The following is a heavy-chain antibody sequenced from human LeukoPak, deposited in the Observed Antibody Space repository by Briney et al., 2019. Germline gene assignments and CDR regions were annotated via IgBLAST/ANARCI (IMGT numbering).Heavy chain of an antibody. Sequence: ASVKVSCKASGYTXTSYYMHWVRQAPGQGLEWMGIINPTGGSTRYAQKFQGRVTMTRDTSTSTVYMELSSLRSEDTAVYYCARVVFFKCSSLNETGGRGTLVTVSS. CDR1: GYTXTSYY. V-gene: IGHV1-46*03. J-gene: IGHJ4*02. CDR3: ARVVFFKCSSLNET. D-gene: IGHD1-1*01. CDR2: INPTGGST.